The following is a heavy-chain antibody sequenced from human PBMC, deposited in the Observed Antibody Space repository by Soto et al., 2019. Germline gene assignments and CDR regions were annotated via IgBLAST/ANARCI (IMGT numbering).Heavy chain of an antibody. CDR2: ISSNGGST. CDR3: ARDFEGPRYYYYYYMDV. J-gene: IGHJ6*03. CDR1: GFTFSSYA. V-gene: IGHV3-64*01. Sequence: GGSLRLSCAASGFTFSSYAMHWVRQAPGKGLEYVSAISSNGGSTYYANSVKGRFTISRDNSKNTLYLQMGSLRAEDMAVYYCARDFEGPRYYYYYYMDVWGKGTTVTVSS.